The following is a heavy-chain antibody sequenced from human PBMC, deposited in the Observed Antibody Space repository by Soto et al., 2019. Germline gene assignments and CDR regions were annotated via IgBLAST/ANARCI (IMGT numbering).Heavy chain of an antibody. Sequence: SETLSLTCTVSGGSISSGGYYWSWIRQHPGKGLEWIGYIYYSGSTYYNPSLKSRVTISVDTSKNQFSLKLSSVTAADTAVYYCARGGCGGDCRMVGAFDIWGQGTMVTVSS. V-gene: IGHV4-31*03. CDR3: ARGGCGGDCRMVGAFDI. J-gene: IGHJ3*02. CDR1: GGSISSGGYY. D-gene: IGHD2-21*02. CDR2: IYYSGST.